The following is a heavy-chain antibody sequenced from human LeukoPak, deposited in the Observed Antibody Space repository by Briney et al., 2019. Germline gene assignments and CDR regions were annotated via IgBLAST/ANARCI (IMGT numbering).Heavy chain of an antibody. Sequence: GASVKVSCKASGYTFTTDYIHWVRQAPGQGPEWMGIINPSGGSTNYAQNFQGRVTMTRDTPTSTVYMELSSLRSEDTAVYYCASPGGIVGATNGDDAFDIWGQGTMVTVSS. J-gene: IGHJ3*02. CDR1: GYTFTTDY. V-gene: IGHV1-46*01. CDR2: INPSGGST. CDR3: ASPGGIVGATNGDDAFDI. D-gene: IGHD1-26*01.